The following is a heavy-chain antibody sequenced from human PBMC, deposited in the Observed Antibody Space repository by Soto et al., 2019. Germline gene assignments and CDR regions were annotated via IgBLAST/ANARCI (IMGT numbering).Heavy chain of an antibody. V-gene: IGHV1-18*01. J-gene: IGHJ4*02. CDR1: GYTFIGYG. Sequence: GASVKVSCKASGYTFIGYGISWVRQAPGQGLEWMGWISAYNGNTNYAQKLQGRVTMTTDTSTTTAYMELRSLRSDDTAVYYCARSLAGDPAYWGQGTLVTVSP. CDR2: ISAYNGNT. D-gene: IGHD4-17*01. CDR3: ARSLAGDPAY.